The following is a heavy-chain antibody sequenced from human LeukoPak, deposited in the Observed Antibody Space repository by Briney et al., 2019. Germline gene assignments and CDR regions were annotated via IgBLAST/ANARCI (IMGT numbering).Heavy chain of an antibody. V-gene: IGHV1-69*05. J-gene: IGHJ5*02. CDR3: ARGRGELLLDSNWFDP. Sequence: SVKVSCKASGGTFSSYAISWVRQAPGQGLEWMGRIIPIFGTANYAQKFQGRVTITTDESASTAYMELSSLRSEDTAVYYCARGRGELLLDSNWFDPWGQGTLVTVSS. D-gene: IGHD1-26*01. CDR2: IIPIFGTA. CDR1: GGTFSSYA.